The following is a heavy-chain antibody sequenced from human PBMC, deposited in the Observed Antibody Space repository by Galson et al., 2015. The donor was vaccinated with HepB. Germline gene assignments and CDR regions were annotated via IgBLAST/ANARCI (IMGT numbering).Heavy chain of an antibody. V-gene: IGHV1-46*01. D-gene: IGHD3-9*01. Sequence: SVKVSCKASGYTFTTYYMHWVRQAPGQGLEWMGIINPSGGSTSYAQKFQGRVTMTRDTSTSTVYMELSSLRSEDTAVYYCARCLSRYFDWLPHRTPDYYYYYGTDVWGQGTTVTVSS. CDR2: INPSGGST. CDR3: ARCLSRYFDWLPHRTPDYYYYYGTDV. CDR1: GYTFTTYY. J-gene: IGHJ6*02.